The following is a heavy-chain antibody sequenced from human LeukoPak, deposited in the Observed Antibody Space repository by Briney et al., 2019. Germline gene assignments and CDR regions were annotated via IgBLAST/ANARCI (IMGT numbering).Heavy chain of an antibody. CDR2: IYYTGST. CDR3: ARRGITIFGVVTWYYFDY. J-gene: IGHJ4*02. D-gene: IGHD3-3*01. CDR1: GGSISTYY. Sequence: PSETLSLTCTVSGGSISTYYWSWIRQPPGKGLEWIGYIYYTGSTSYNPPLKSRVTISVDKSKNQFSLKLSSVTAADTAVYYCARRGITIFGVVTWYYFDYWGQGTLVTVSS. V-gene: IGHV4-59*12.